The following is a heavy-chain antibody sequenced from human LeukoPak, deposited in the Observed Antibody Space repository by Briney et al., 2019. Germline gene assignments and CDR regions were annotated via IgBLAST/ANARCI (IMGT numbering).Heavy chain of an antibody. Sequence: ASVKVICKASGYTFTCYYMHWVRQAPGQGLEWMGWINPNSGGTNYAQMFQGRVTMTRDTSISTAYMELSRLRSDDTAVYYCARPTLSAGYFDYWGQGTLVTVSS. D-gene: IGHD6-13*01. CDR1: GYTFTCYY. J-gene: IGHJ4*02. V-gene: IGHV1-2*02. CDR2: INPNSGGT. CDR3: ARPTLSAGYFDY.